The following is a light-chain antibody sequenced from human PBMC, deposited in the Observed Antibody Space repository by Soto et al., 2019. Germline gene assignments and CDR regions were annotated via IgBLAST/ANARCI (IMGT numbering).Light chain of an antibody. CDR3: QQSYTTPRT. V-gene: IGKV1-33*01. CDR1: QDINKY. J-gene: IGKJ1*01. Sequence: DIQMTQSPSSLSASVGDRVTITCQASQDINKYLNWYQQKPGKAPKLLIYDASSLESGVPSRFSGSGSGTDFTFTISSLQPDDIATYYCQQSYTTPRTFGQGTKVDIK. CDR2: DAS.